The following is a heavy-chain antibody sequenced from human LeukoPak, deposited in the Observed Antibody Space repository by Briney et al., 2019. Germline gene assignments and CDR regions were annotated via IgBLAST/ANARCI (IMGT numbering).Heavy chain of an antibody. CDR1: DYSINSGYY. CDR2: IYYSGST. D-gene: IGHD3-16*02. Sequence: KTSETLSLTCTVSDYSINSGYYWGWIRQPPGKGLEWIGNIYYSGSTYYNPSLESRVTMSLDTSKNQFSLKLSSVTAADTAVYYCARDENGYVWGSFRAWGQGTLVTVSS. J-gene: IGHJ5*02. V-gene: IGHV4-38-2*02. CDR3: ARDENGYVWGSFRA.